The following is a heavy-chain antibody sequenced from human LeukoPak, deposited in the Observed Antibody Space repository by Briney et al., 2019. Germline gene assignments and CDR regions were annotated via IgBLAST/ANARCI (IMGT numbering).Heavy chain of an antibody. D-gene: IGHD4-17*01. CDR3: ARNRKRSTVTTYGMSQDY. CDR1: GFTFSSYT. Sequence: PGGSLRLSCAASGFTFSSYTMHWVRQALGKGLEWVGVILYDGSNKYYADSVKGRFTISRDNSKNSLYLQMNSLRSEDTAVYYCARNRKRSTVTTYGMSQDYWGQGTLVTVSS. V-gene: IGHV3-30*04. CDR2: ILYDGSNK. J-gene: IGHJ4*02.